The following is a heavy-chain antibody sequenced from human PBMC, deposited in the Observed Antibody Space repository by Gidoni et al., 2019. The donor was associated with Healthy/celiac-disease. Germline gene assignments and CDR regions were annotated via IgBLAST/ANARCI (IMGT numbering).Heavy chain of an antibody. V-gene: IGHV4-39*01. CDR3: ARWVVGYNYDFDY. CDR1: GGSFSSSSYY. CDR2: IYYRGPT. D-gene: IGHD5-12*01. J-gene: IGHJ4*02. Sequence: QLQLQESGPGLVKPSETLSPTCNVSGGSFSSSSYYWCWIRQPPGTGLGWIVSIYYRGPTYYNPPLKSRVTISVDTSKNQFSLQLSSVTAADTAVYYCARWVVGYNYDFDYWGQGTLVTVSS.